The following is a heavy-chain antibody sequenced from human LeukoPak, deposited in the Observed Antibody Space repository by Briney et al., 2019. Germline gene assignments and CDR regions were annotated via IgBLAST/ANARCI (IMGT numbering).Heavy chain of an antibody. V-gene: IGHV1-2*02. D-gene: IGHD3-22*01. J-gene: IGHJ6*03. CDR1: GYTFTGYY. Sequence: ASVKVSCKASGYTFTGYYLHWVRQAPGQGLEWMGWINPNSGGTNYAQKFQGRVTMTRDTSISTAYMELSRLTSDDTAVYYCAGVRDYDSSGYHPMDVWGKGTTVTVSS. CDR3: AGVRDYDSSGYHPMDV. CDR2: INPNSGGT.